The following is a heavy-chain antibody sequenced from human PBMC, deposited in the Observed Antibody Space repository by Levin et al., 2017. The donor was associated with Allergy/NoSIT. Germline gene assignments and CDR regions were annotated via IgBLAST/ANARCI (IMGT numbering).Heavy chain of an antibody. CDR3: ARRDSDGSNSFYH. CDR1: GYSFTSFW. D-gene: IGHD2-21*01. V-gene: IGHV5-51*01. Sequence: GESLKISCQASGYSFTSFWFGWVRQRPGKGLEWMGLIFPSDSDTRVSPSFQGQIIMSVDKSISTAYLQWSSLKASDTGMYYCARRDSDGSNSFYHWGQGTLVTVSP. J-gene: IGHJ4*02. CDR2: IFPSDSDT.